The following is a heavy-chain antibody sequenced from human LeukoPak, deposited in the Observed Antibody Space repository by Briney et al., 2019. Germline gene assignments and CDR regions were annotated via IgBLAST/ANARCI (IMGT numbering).Heavy chain of an antibody. D-gene: IGHD6-19*01. Sequence: PGGSLRLSCAASGFTFSSYSMNWVRQAPGKGLEWVSSISSSSSYIYYADSVKGRFTISRDNAKNSLYLQMNSLRAEDTAVYYCARVRVEQWLVMRYMDVWGKGTTVTVSS. J-gene: IGHJ6*03. V-gene: IGHV3-21*01. CDR2: ISSSSSYI. CDR3: ARVRVEQWLVMRYMDV. CDR1: GFTFSSYS.